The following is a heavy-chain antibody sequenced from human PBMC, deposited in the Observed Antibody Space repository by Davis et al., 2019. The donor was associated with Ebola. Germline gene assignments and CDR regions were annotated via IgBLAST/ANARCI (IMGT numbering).Heavy chain of an antibody. CDR3: AREGTIAGAARLFGGNWFDP. CDR1: GGYISSSSYY. Sequence: MPSETLSLTCTVSGGYISSSSYYWGWIRQPPGKGLEWIGSIYYSGSTYYNPSLKSRVTISVDTSKNQFSLKLSSVTAADTAVYYCAREGTIAGAARLFGGNWFDPWGQGTLVTVSS. V-gene: IGHV4-39*07. D-gene: IGHD6-6*01. CDR2: IYYSGST. J-gene: IGHJ5*02.